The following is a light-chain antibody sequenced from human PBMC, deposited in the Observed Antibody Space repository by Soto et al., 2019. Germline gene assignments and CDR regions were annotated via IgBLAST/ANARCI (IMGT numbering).Light chain of an antibody. V-gene: IGLV2-14*01. CDR3: SSYTTSNNVV. CDR1: SSDVGGYDY. CDR2: EVN. Sequence: QSALTQPASVSASPGQSTTISCTGASSDVGGYDYVSWYQQYPGKAPKLVIYEVNNRPSGVSNRFSASKSGNTASLTISGLQAEDEAHYYCSSYTTSNNVVFGGGTKVTVL. J-gene: IGLJ2*01.